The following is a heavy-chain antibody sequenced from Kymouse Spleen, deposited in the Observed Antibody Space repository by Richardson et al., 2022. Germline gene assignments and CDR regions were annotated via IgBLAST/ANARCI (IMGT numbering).Heavy chain of an antibody. CDR3: AREDSSSSGRGYYYYGMDV. D-gene: IGHD6-6*01. J-gene: IGHJ6*02. CDR2: INHSGST. V-gene: IGHV4-34*01. CDR1: GGSFSGYY. Sequence: QVQLQQWGAGLLKPSETLSLTCAVYGGSFSGYYWSWIRQPPGKGLEWIGEINHSGSTNYNPSLKSRVTISVDTSKNQFSLKLSSVTAADTAVYYCAREDSSSSGRGYYYYGMDVWGQGTTVTVSS.